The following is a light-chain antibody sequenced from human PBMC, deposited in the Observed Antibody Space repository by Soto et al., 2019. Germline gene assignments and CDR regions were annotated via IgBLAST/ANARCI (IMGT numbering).Light chain of an antibody. Sequence: FSHSAASLYLSPVDRPTISCRASQTVINNYLAWYQQRPGQAPKLLIYGASSRPTGIPDRFSGSGSGTDFTLTISSLQPEDFATYYCQQSYSSPWTFGQGTKVDIK. CDR3: QQSYSSPWT. J-gene: IGKJ1*01. CDR1: QTVINNY. V-gene: IGKV3-20*01. CDR2: GAS.